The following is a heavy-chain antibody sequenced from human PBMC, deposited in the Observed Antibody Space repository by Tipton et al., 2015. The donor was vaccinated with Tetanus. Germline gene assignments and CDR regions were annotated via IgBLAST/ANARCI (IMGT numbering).Heavy chain of an antibody. D-gene: IGHD4-11*01. V-gene: IGHV4-30-4*01. Sequence: LSLTCTVSGVSISGYYWSWIRQPPGKGLEWIAFIHHSGLAFSKPSLKSRVSISIDTSQNQFSLRLTSVTAADTAVYFCARNVYTVTNDAFDIWGHGTLVNVSS. CDR3: ARNVYTVTNDAFDI. CDR1: GVSISGYY. J-gene: IGHJ3*02. CDR2: IHHSGLA.